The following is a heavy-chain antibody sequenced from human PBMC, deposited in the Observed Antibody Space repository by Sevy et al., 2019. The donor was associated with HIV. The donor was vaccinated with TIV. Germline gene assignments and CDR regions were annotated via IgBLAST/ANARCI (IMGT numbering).Heavy chain of an antibody. Sequence: GGSLRLSCAASGFTFGGSAMHWVRQASGKGLEWVGRIRSKANNYETAHAASVKGRFTISRDDSKNTAYLQMNSLKTEDTAMYYCTRLGGTVVTPYYALDVWGQGTTVTVSS. CDR1: GFTFGGSA. CDR2: IRSKANNYET. D-gene: IGHD2-21*02. V-gene: IGHV3-73*01. J-gene: IGHJ6*02. CDR3: TRLGGTVVTPYYALDV.